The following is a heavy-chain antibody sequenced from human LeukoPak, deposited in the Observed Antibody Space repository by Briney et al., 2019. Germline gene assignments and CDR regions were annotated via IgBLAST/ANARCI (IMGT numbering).Heavy chain of an antibody. CDR2: TNHSGST. Sequence: SETLSLTCAVYGGSFSGYYWSWIRQPPGKGLEWIGETNHSGSTNYNPSLKSRVTISVDTSKNQFSLKLSSVTAADTAVYYCARGYSEQQLVRWSDPWGQGTLVTVSS. CDR3: ARGYSEQQLVRWSDP. D-gene: IGHD6-13*01. J-gene: IGHJ5*02. V-gene: IGHV4-34*01. CDR1: GGSFSGYY.